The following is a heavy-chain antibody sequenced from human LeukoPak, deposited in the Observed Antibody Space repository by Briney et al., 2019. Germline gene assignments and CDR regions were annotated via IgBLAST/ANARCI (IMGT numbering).Heavy chain of an antibody. V-gene: IGHV3-21*01. Sequence: PGGSLRLSCAASGFTFSSYSMNWVRQAPGKGLEWVSSISSSSSYIYYADSVKGRFTISRDNAKNSLYLQMNSLRAEDTAVYYCASGPIGPRIVDYWGLGTLVTVSS. CDR3: ASGPIGPRIVDY. CDR2: ISSSSSYI. J-gene: IGHJ4*02. D-gene: IGHD3-10*01. CDR1: GFTFSSYS.